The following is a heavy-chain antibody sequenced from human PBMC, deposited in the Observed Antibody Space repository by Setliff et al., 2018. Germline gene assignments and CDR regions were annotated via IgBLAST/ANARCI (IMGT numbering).Heavy chain of an antibody. V-gene: IGHV4-34*01. CDR2: IDHSGST. CDR3: ARELVATWRGYSSSSPRYYFDN. D-gene: IGHD6-6*01. J-gene: IGHJ4*02. CDR1: GGSISDYH. Sequence: PSETLSLTCTVSGGSISDYHWSWIRQPPGKGLEWIGEIDHSGSTNYNPSLKSRVTISLDTSKNQFSLKLSSVTAADTAVYYCARELVATWRGYSSSSPRYYFDNWGQGTLVTVSS.